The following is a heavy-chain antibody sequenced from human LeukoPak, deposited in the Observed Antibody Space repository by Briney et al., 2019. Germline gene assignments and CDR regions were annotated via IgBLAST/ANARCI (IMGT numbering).Heavy chain of an antibody. CDR3: AKDFTMVRGVIEWDYFDY. Sequence: GRSLRLSCAASGFTFSSYGMHWVRQAPGKGLEWVAVISYDGSNKYYADSVKGRFTISRDNSKNTLYLQMNSLRAEDTAVYYCAKDFTMVRGVIEWDYFDYWGQGTLVTVSS. J-gene: IGHJ4*02. V-gene: IGHV3-30*18. CDR2: ISYDGSNK. CDR1: GFTFSSYG. D-gene: IGHD3-10*01.